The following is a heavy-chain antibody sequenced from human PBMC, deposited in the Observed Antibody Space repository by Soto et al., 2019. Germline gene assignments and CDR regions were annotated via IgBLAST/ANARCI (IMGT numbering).Heavy chain of an antibody. CDR1: CGSISSSNW. CDR3: ARIAAAGTNFEY. D-gene: IGHD6-13*01. CDR2: IYHSGST. Sequence: SETLSLTCPVSCGSISSSNWCSCFRQPPGKGLEWIGEIYHSGSTNYNPSLKSLVTISVDKSKNHFSLKLSSVTAADTAVYYCARIAAAGTNFEYWGQGTLVTVSS. J-gene: IGHJ4*02. V-gene: IGHV4-4*02.